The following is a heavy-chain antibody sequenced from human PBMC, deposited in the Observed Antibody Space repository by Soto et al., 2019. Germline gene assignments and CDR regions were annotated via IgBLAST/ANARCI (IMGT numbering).Heavy chain of an antibody. D-gene: IGHD3-22*01. Sequence: EVQLVESGGGLVKPGGSLRLSCAASGFTFSSYSMNWVRQAPGKGLEWVSSISSSSSYIYYADSVKGRFTISRDNAKNSLYLPMNSLRAEDTAVYYCAGGGDYYDSSGYYLYYYYYYGMDVWGQGTTVTVSS. CDR3: AGGGDYYDSSGYYLYYYYYYGMDV. CDR1: GFTFSSYS. V-gene: IGHV3-21*01. J-gene: IGHJ6*02. CDR2: ISSSSSYI.